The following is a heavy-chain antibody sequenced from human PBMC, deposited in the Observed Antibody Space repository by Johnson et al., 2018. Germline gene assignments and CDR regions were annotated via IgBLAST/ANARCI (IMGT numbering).Heavy chain of an antibody. Sequence: EVQLVESGGGLVQPGGSXRLSCATSGFTFSNYDMHWVRQPTGKGLEWVSAIGTVGNIYYIDSVKGRFTISREDAKNSLYIQRNSLRAEDRGVYYWVREQRGSTGDALEIWGQGTMVTVSS. CDR1: GFTFSNYD. J-gene: IGHJ3*02. CDR2: IGTVGNI. D-gene: IGHD6-13*01. V-gene: IGHV3-13*01. CDR3: VREQRGSTGDALEI.